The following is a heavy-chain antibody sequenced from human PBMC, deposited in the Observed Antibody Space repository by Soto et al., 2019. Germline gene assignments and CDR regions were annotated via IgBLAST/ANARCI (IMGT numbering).Heavy chain of an antibody. Sequence: PGESLKISCKASGYSFPNYWIAWVRQMPGKGLEWMGIIYPDDSDTRYSPSFQGQVTISADKSITTAYLQWSSLKASDTAIYYCARQGGTGWQRYSGMDVWGQGNTLTISS. CDR3: ARQGGTGWQRYSGMDV. CDR2: IYPDDSDT. D-gene: IGHD6-19*01. J-gene: IGHJ6*02. V-gene: IGHV5-51*01. CDR1: GYSFPNYW.